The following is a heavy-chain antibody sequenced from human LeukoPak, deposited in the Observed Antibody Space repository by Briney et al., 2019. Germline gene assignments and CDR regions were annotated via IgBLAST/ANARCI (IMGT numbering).Heavy chain of an antibody. J-gene: IGHJ5*02. CDR2: IYYSGST. CDR1: GFTFSSFG. V-gene: IGHV4-59*01. D-gene: IGHD4-17*01. Sequence: GSLRLSCAASGFTFSSFGMSWIRKPPGKGLEWIGYIYYSGSTNYNPSLKSRVTISVDTSKNQFSLKLSSVTAADTAVYYCTRDTGTTGEVKFDPWGQGTLVTVSS. CDR3: TRDTGTTGEVKFDP.